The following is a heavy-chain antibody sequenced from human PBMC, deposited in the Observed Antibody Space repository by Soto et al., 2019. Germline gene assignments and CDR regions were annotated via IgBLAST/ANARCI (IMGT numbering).Heavy chain of an antibody. CDR3: ARGPYRSSWDWFDP. V-gene: IGHV4-59*01. Sequence: PSETLSLTCTVSGGSISSYYWSWIRQPPGKGLEWIGYIYYSGSTNYNPSLKSRVTISVDTSKNQFSLKLSSVTAADTAVYYCARGPYRSSWDWFDPWGQGTLVTVSS. D-gene: IGHD6-13*01. J-gene: IGHJ5*02. CDR2: IYYSGST. CDR1: GGSISSYY.